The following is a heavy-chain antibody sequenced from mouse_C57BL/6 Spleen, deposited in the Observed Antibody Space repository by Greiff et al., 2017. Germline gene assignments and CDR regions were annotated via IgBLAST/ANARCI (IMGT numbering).Heavy chain of an antibody. V-gene: IGHV5-4*01. CDR3: ARDEATGYFDV. Sequence: DVMLVESGGGLVKPGGSLKLSCAASGFTFSSYAMSWVRQTPEKRLEWVATISDGGSYTYYPDNVKGRFTISRDNAKNNLYLQMSHLKSEDTAMYYCARDEATGYFDVWGTGTTVTVSS. CDR1: GFTFSSYA. CDR2: ISDGGSYT. J-gene: IGHJ1*03. D-gene: IGHD3-2*02.